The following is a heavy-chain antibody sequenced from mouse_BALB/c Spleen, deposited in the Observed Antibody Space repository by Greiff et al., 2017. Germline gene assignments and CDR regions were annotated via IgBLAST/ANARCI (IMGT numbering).Heavy chain of an antibody. CDR3: ARYYYGSGGY. Sequence: VQLQESGAELVRPGTSVKVSCKASGYAFTNYLIEWVKQRPGQGLEWIGVINPGSGGTNYNEKFKSKATLTVDTSSSTAYMQLSSLASEDSALYYCARYYYGSGGYWGQGTTLTVSS. J-gene: IGHJ2*01. CDR2: INPGSGGT. V-gene: IGHV1-54*01. D-gene: IGHD1-1*01. CDR1: GYAFTNYL.